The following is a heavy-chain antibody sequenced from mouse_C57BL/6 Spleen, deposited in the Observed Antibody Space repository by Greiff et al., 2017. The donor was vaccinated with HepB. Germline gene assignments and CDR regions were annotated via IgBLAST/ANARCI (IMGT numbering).Heavy chain of an antibody. Sequence: QVQLQQPGAELVRPGSSVKLSCKASGYTFTSYWMHWVKQRPIQGLEWIGNIDPSDSETHYNQKFKDKATLTVDKSSSPAYMQLSSLTSEDSAVYYCARYHDYEGGVFDYWGQGTTLTVSS. CDR3: ARYHDYEGGVFDY. D-gene: IGHD2-4*01. V-gene: IGHV1-52*01. CDR1: GYTFTSYW. J-gene: IGHJ2*01. CDR2: IDPSDSET.